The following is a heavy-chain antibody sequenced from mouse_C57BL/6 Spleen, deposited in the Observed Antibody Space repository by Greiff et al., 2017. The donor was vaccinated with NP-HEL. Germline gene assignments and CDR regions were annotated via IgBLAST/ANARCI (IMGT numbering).Heavy chain of an antibody. Sequence: EVKLEESGGGLVQPGESLKLSCESNEYEFPSHDMSWVRKTPEKRLELVAAINSDGGSTYYPDTMERRFIISRDNTKKTLYLQMSSLRSEDTALYYCARLLIYYDYDVDYFDDWGQGTTLTVSS. J-gene: IGHJ2*01. V-gene: IGHV5-2*03. CDR1: EYEFPSHD. CDR2: INSDGGST. D-gene: IGHD2-4*01. CDR3: ARLLIYYDYDVDYFDD.